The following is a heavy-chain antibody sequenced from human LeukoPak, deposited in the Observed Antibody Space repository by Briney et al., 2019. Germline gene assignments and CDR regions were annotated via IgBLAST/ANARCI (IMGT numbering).Heavy chain of an antibody. V-gene: IGHV4-59*01. J-gene: IGHJ5*02. D-gene: IGHD1-7*01. CDR2: IYYSGST. Sequence: SETLSLTCTVSGASTSPYYWTWIPQPPRKGLEWIGYIYYSGSTHYNPSLKSRVTISVDTSKNQFSLRLSSVTPADTAVYYCARGERNYNWNFVGTWGRGTLVTVSS. CDR3: ARGERNYNWNFVGT. CDR1: GASTSPYY.